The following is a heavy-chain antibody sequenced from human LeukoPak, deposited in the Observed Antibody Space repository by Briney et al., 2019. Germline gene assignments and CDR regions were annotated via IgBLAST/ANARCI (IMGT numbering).Heavy chain of an antibody. CDR3: AKDSNYYGSGSYYD. D-gene: IGHD3-10*01. J-gene: IGHJ4*02. CDR1: GFTFSSYS. CDR2: ISGSGGST. V-gene: IGHV3-23*01. Sequence: QPGGSLRLSCVASGFTFSSYSMSWIRQAPGKGLEWVSAISGSGGSTYYADSVKGRFTISRDNSKNPLYLQMNSLRAEDTAVYYCAKDSNYYGSGSYYDWGQGTLVTVSS.